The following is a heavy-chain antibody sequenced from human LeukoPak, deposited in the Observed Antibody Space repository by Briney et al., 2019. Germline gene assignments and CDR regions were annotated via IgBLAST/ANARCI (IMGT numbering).Heavy chain of an antibody. CDR1: GGSISSYY. V-gene: IGHV4-59*01. CDR2: IYYSGST. Sequence: PSETLSLTCTVSGGSISSYYWSWIRQPPGKGLEWIGYIYYSGSTNYNPSLKSRVTISVDTSKNRFSLKLSSVTAADTAVYYCARSFTDLAPFDYWGQGTLVTVSS. J-gene: IGHJ4*02. CDR3: ARSFTDLAPFDY.